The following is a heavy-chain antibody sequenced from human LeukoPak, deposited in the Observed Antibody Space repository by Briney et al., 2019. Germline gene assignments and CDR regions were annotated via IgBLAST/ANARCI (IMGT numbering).Heavy chain of an antibody. J-gene: IGHJ4*02. V-gene: IGHV1-2*02. CDR2: INPNSGGT. D-gene: IGHD2-2*01. CDR1: GYTFTGYY. Sequence: ALVKVSCKASGYTFTGYYMHWVRQAPGQGLEWMGWINPNSGGTNYAQKFQGRVTMTRDTSISTAYMELSRLRSDDTAVYYCARDRVQVVVVPAAIVYWGQGTLVTVSS. CDR3: ARDRVQVVVVPAAIVY.